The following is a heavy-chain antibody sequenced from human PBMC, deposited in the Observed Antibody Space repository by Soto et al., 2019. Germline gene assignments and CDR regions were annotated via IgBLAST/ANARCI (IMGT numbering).Heavy chain of an antibody. CDR2: INPISGGT. CDR1: GYTFTGYY. J-gene: IGHJ6*02. Sequence: GASVKVSCKASGYTFTGYYMHWVRQAPGQGLEWMGWINPISGGTNYAQKFQGWVTMTRDTSISTAYMELSRLRSDDTAVYYCARGLLLYYYYGMDVWGQGTTVTVSS. V-gene: IGHV1-2*04. CDR3: ARGLLLYYYYGMDV. D-gene: IGHD2-15*01.